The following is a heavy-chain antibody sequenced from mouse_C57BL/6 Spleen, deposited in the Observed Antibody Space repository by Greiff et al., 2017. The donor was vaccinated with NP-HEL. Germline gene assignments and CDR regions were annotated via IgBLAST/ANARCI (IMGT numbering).Heavy chain of an antibody. CDR1: GYTFTSYW. CDR3: ARTTYYDSDDGYAMDY. D-gene: IGHD2-4*01. J-gene: IGHJ4*01. V-gene: IGHV1-64*01. CDR2: IRPNSGST. Sequence: VQLQQSGAELVKPGASVKLSCKASGYTFTSYWMHWVKQRPGQGLEWIGMIRPNSGSTTYNEKFKSKATLTVYKSSSTAYMQLSSLTSEDSAVDYCARTTYYDSDDGYAMDYWGKGTSVTVST.